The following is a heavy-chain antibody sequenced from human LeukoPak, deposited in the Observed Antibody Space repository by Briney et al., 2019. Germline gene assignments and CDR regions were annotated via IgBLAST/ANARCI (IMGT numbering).Heavy chain of an antibody. Sequence: GGSLRLSCAASGFTFSSYGMHWVRQAPGKGLEWVAVISYDGSNKYYADSVKGRFTISRDNSKNTLYLQMNSLRAEDTAVYYCAKTGSSPGPLDYWGQGTLVTVSS. CDR2: ISYDGSNK. CDR3: AKTGSSPGPLDY. V-gene: IGHV3-30*18. D-gene: IGHD6-13*01. J-gene: IGHJ4*02. CDR1: GFTFSSYG.